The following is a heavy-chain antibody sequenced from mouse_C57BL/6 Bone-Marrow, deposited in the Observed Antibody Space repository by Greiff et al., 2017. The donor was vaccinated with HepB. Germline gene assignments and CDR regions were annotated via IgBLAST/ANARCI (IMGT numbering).Heavy chain of an antibody. CDR3: ARREITTVVDRDWYFDV. J-gene: IGHJ1*03. D-gene: IGHD1-1*01. CDR1: GFSLSTSGMG. V-gene: IGHV8-12*01. CDR2: IYWDDDK. Sequence: QVTLQVSGPGILQSSQTLSLTCSFSGFSLSTSGMGVSWLRQPSGKGLEWLVHIYWDDDKRYNPFLKSRLTISKDTSRNQVFLQITSVDTADTATYYWARREITTVVDRDWYFDVWGTGTTVTVSS.